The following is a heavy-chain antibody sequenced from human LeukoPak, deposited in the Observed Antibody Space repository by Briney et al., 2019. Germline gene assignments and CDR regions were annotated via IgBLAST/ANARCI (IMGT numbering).Heavy chain of an antibody. CDR2: ISYDGSNK. CDR1: GFTFSSYA. J-gene: IGHJ6*02. V-gene: IGHV3-30-3*01. D-gene: IGHD3-22*01. CDR3: ARTHSSGYYNYYYYYGMDV. Sequence: GGSLRLSCAASGFTFSSYAMHWVRQAPGKGLEWVAVISYDGSNKYYADSVKGRSTISRDNSKNTLYLQMNSLRAEDTAVYYCARTHSSGYYNYYYYYGMDVWGQGTTVTVSS.